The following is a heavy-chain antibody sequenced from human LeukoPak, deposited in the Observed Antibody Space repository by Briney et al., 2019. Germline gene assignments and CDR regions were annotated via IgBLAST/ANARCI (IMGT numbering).Heavy chain of an antibody. CDR2: IIPIFGTA. CDR1: GGTFSSYA. D-gene: IGHD6-13*01. J-gene: IGHJ3*02. CDR3: ASAYSSSWQTKDAFDI. V-gene: IGHV1-69*05. Sequence: GASVKVSCKASGGTFSSYAISWVRQAPGQGLEWMGGIIPIFGTANYAQKFQGRVTITTDESTSTAYMELSSLRSEDTAVYYCASAYSSSWQTKDAFDIWGQGTMVTVSS.